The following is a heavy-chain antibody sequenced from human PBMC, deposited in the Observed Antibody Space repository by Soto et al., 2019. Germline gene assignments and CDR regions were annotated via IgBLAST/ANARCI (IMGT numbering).Heavy chain of an antibody. CDR1: GFTFSSHL. D-gene: IGHD3-16*02. J-gene: IGHJ4*01. CDR2: ISGIGGGGST. V-gene: IGHV3-23*01. Sequence: PGGSLRLSCAASGFTFSSHLMHWVRQAPGQGLEWVSGISGIGGGGSTFYTDSVKGRFTISRDNSKNTLYLQMSSLRVEDTAIYYCAQKWGSYREVFDYWGHGTLVTVSS. CDR3: AQKWGSYREVFDY.